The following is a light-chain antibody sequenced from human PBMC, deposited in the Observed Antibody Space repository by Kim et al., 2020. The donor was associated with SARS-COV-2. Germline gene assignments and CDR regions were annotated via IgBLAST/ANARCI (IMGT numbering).Light chain of an antibody. Sequence: DVVMAQSPLSLPVTLGQPASISCRSSQSLVDRDGNTYLNWFQQRPGQSPRRLIYKVSNRDSGVPDRFSGSGSGTDFTLKISKVEAEDVGLYYCMQGTHWPATFGQGTRLEIK. CDR1: QSLVDRDGNTY. CDR3: MQGTHWPAT. J-gene: IGKJ5*01. V-gene: IGKV2-30*01. CDR2: KVS.